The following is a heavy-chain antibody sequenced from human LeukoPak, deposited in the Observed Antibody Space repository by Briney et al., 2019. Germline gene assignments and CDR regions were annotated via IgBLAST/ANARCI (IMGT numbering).Heavy chain of an antibody. V-gene: IGHV3-21*01. CDR3: ARGYYDSSGYHDY. CDR1: GFTFSSYT. J-gene: IGHJ4*02. Sequence: GGSLRLSCAASGFTFSSYTMNWVRQAPGKGLEWVSSISSSSSYIYYADSVKGRFTISRDNAKNSLYLQMSSLRAEDTAVYYCARGYYDSSGYHDYWGQGTLVTVSS. D-gene: IGHD3-22*01. CDR2: ISSSSSYI.